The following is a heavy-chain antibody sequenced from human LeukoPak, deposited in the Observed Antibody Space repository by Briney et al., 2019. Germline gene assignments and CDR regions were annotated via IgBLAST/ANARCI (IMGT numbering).Heavy chain of an antibody. CDR3: ARVFPNWFDP. J-gene: IGHJ5*02. CDR2: IYYSGST. D-gene: IGHD2-21*01. CDR1: GGSISSYY. Sequence: SETLSLTCTVSGGSISSYYWSWIRQPPGKGLEWIGYIYYSGSTNYNPSLRSRVTISVDTSKDQFSLKLSSVTAADTAVYYCARVFPNWFDPWGQGTLVTVSS. V-gene: IGHV4-59*01.